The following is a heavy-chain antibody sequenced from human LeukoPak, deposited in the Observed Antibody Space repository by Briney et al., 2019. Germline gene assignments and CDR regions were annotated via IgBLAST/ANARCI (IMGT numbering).Heavy chain of an antibody. V-gene: IGHV3-48*03. CDR1: GFTLSNYE. CDR2: ITADGGMA. CDR3: ARETIDCGGDCYDY. J-gene: IGHJ4*02. D-gene: IGHD2-21*01. Sequence: PGGSLRLSCAASGFTLSNYEMNWVRQARGKWLEWIAYITADGGMAYYAGSVKGRFTISRDNAKNSLYLQMNSLRADDTAVYYCARETIDCGGDCYDYWGQGTLATVSS.